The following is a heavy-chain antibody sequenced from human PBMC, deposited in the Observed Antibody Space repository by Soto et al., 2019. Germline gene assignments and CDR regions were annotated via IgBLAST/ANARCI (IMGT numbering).Heavy chain of an antibody. CDR2: IYYSGST. D-gene: IGHD5-12*01. CDR3: ARHRPYSGYGR. V-gene: IGHV4-39*01. CDR1: GGSISSSSYY. J-gene: IGHJ4*02. Sequence: SETLSLTCTVSGGSISSSSYYWGWIRQPPGKGLEWIGSIYYSGSTYYNPSLKSRVTISVDTSKNQFSLKLSSVTAADTAVYSCARHRPYSGYGRWGQGTLVTVSS.